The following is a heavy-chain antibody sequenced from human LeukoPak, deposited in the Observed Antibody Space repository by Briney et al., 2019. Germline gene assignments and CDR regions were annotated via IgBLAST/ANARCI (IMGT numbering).Heavy chain of an antibody. J-gene: IGHJ4*02. CDR2: ISLSGGST. V-gene: IGHV3-23*01. D-gene: IGHD3-9*01. CDR1: GFTFSSYA. Sequence: GGSLRLSCAASGFTFSSYAMSWVRPAPGKGLECVSVISLSGGSTYYADSVKGRFTISRDNSKNTLYLQMNSLRAEDTAVYYCAKDMTGYPSYWGQGTLVTVSS. CDR3: AKDMTGYPSY.